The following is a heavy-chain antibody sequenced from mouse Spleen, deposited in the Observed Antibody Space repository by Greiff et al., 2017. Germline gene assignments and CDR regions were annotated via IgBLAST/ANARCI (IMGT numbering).Heavy chain of an antibody. CDR3: TTHTTGYAMDY. V-gene: IGHV14-1*01. Sequence: VHVKQSGAELVRPGASVKLSCTASGFNIKDYYMHWVKQRPEQGLEWIGRIDPEDGDTEYAPKFQGKATMTADTSSNTAYLQLSSLTSEDTAVYYCTTHTTGYAMDYWGQGTSVTVSS. CDR1: GFNIKDYY. D-gene: IGHD1-1*01. CDR2: IDPEDGDT. J-gene: IGHJ4*01.